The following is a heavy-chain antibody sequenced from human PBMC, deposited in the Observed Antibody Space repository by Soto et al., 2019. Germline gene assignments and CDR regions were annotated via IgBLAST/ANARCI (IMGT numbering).Heavy chain of an antibody. CDR3: ARDYAMRRGDYYYGMDV. J-gene: IGHJ6*02. D-gene: IGHD3-16*01. CDR1: GYTFTSYA. V-gene: IGHV1-3*01. CDR2: SNAGNGNT. Sequence: ASVKVSCKASGYTFTSYAMHWVRQAPGQRLEWMGWSNAGNGNTKYSQKFQGRVTITRDTSASTAYMELSSLRSEDTAVYYCARDYAMRRGDYYYGMDVWGQGTTVTVSS.